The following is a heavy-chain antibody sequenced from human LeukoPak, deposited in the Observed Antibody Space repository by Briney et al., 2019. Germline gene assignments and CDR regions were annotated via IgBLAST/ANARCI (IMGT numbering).Heavy chain of an antibody. J-gene: IGHJ4*02. CDR2: IWNDGSNR. CDR3: ARDRAKTYFDY. CDR1: GLTFSYHG. V-gene: IGHV3-33*01. Sequence: GGSLRLSCAASGLTFSYHGMHWARQTPGKGLEWVAFIWNDGSNRYYADSVKDRFTISRDNSRNTLYLQMNGLRAEDTAVYYCARDRAKTYFDYWGRGTLVIVSS. D-gene: IGHD4/OR15-4a*01.